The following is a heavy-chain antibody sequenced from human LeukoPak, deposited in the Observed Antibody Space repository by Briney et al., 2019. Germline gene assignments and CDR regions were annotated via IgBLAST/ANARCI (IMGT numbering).Heavy chain of an antibody. J-gene: IGHJ4*02. V-gene: IGHV3-23*01. CDR3: AKDRRMDIVFDY. Sequence: GGSLRLSCAASGFTFSSYAMSWVRQAPGKGLEWASAISGSGGSTYYADSVKGRFTISRDNSKNTLYLQMNSLRAEDTAVYYCAKDRRMDIVFDYWGQGTLVTVSS. CDR2: ISGSGGST. D-gene: IGHD2-2*03. CDR1: GFTFSSYA.